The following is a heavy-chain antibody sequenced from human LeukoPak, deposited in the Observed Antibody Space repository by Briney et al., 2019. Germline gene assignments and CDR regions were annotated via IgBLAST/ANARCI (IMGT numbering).Heavy chain of an antibody. CDR3: AKRDDSDAFDI. J-gene: IGHJ3*02. Sequence: GGSLRLSCAGSGFALKSYSLTWVRQAPGKGLEWVSSISSTSAYIHYADSVKGRFTISRDNSKNTLYLQMNSLRAEDTAVYYCAKRDDSDAFDIWGQGTMVTVSS. D-gene: IGHD2-21*02. CDR2: ISSTSAYI. CDR1: GFALKSYS. V-gene: IGHV3-21*04.